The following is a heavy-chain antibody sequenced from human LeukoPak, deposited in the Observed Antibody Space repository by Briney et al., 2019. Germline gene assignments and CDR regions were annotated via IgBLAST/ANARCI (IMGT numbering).Heavy chain of an antibody. CDR3: AGKSSGHCSGGSCYEVYYFDY. J-gene: IGHJ4*02. Sequence: YPSETLSLTCTVSGGSISGHYWSWIRQPPGKGLEWIGYIYHSGSTNYNPSLKSRVTISVDTSKNQFSLKLSSVTAADTAVYYCAGKSSGHCSGGSCYEVYYFDYWGQGTLVTVSS. D-gene: IGHD2-15*01. CDR2: IYHSGST. V-gene: IGHV4-59*11. CDR1: GGSISGHY.